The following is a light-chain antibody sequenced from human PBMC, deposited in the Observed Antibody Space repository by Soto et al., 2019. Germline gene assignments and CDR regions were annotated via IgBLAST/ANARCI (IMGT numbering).Light chain of an antibody. CDR2: AAS. CDR1: QAINNY. V-gene: IGKV1-27*01. J-gene: IGKJ4*01. CDR3: QKFNAVPT. Sequence: DLQMTQSPSSLSASVGDRVTITCRASQAINNYLAWYQQKPGKVPTLLISAASTLQSGVPSRFSGSGSGTDFTLTISSLQPEDVATYYSQKFNAVPTFGGGTKVEI.